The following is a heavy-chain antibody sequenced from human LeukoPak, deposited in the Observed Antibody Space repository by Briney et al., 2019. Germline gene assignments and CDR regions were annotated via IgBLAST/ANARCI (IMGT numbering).Heavy chain of an antibody. CDR2: NPNSGGT. CDR3: AREQYDFWSGYRAFDI. Sequence: NPNSGGTNYAQKFQGRVTMTRDTSISTAYMELSRLRSDDTAVYYCAREQYDFWSGYRAFDIWGQGTMVTVSS. D-gene: IGHD3-3*01. V-gene: IGHV1-2*02. J-gene: IGHJ3*02.